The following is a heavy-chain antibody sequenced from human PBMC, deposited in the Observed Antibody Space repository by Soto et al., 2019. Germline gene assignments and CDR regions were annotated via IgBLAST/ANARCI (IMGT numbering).Heavy chain of an antibody. CDR3: ARDKYLRGYSGYHDY. CDR1: GFTFSSCA. V-gene: IGHV3-30-3*01. J-gene: IGHJ4*02. CDR2: ISYDGSNK. D-gene: IGHD5-12*01. Sequence: PGGSLRLSCAASGFTFSSCAMHWVRQAPGKGLEWVAVISYDGSNKYYADSVKGRFTISRDNSKNTLYLQMNSLRAEDTAVYYCARDKYLRGYSGYHDYWGQGTLVTVSS.